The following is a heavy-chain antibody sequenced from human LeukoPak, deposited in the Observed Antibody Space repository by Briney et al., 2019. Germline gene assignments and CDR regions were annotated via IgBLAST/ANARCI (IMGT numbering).Heavy chain of an antibody. D-gene: IGHD2-2*01. J-gene: IGHJ4*02. CDR2: ISAYNGNT. CDR1: GYTFTSYG. V-gene: IGHV1-18*01. CDR3: ARDQHEIVVVPAAVDFDY. Sequence: ASVKVSCKASGYTFTSYGISWVLQAPGQGLEWMGWISAYNGNTNYAQKLQGRVTMTTDTSTSTAYMELRSLRSDDTAVYYCARDQHEIVVVPAAVDFDYWGQGTLVTVPS.